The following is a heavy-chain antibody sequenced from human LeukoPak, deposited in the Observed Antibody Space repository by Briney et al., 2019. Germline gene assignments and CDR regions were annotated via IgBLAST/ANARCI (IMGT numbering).Heavy chain of an antibody. CDR2: IYSSSDYI. V-gene: IGHV3-11*01. J-gene: IGHJ4*02. CDR3: AKQLGYCSDGSCYFPY. Sequence: GGSLRLSCAGSGFIFSDFYMSWIRQAPGKGLEWVSLIYSSSDYIYYADSVKGRFTISRDNAKSTLCLQMNSLRAEDTAVYYCAKQLGYCSDGSCYFPYWGQGTLVTVSS. D-gene: IGHD2-15*01. CDR1: GFIFSDFY.